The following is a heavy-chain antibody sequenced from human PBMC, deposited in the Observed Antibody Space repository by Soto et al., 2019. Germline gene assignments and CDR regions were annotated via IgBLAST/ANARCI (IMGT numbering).Heavy chain of an antibody. Sequence: GGSLRLSCTASGFTFGDYAMSWFRQAPGKGLEWVGFIRSKAYGGTTEYAASVKGRFTISRDDSKSIAYLQMNSLKTEDTVVYYCTRDKVAGYDFWSGYYDDAFDIWGQGTMVTVSS. J-gene: IGHJ3*02. V-gene: IGHV3-49*03. CDR3: TRDKVAGYDFWSGYYDDAFDI. D-gene: IGHD3-3*01. CDR2: IRSKAYGGTT. CDR1: GFTFGDYA.